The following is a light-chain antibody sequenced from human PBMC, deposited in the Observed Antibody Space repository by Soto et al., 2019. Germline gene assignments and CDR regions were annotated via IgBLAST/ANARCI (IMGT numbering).Light chain of an antibody. V-gene: IGKV1-39*01. CDR3: QQGYRVPIT. CDR1: QSIGGY. J-gene: IGKJ5*01. Sequence: DILMTQSPSSLSASVGDRVTISCRASQSIGGYLHWYQQKPGKVPKLLVYATSRVPVGVPSRFSGRGSGPDITLPISSLQPEDFATYDCQQGYRVPITCGQGTRMEIK. CDR2: ATS.